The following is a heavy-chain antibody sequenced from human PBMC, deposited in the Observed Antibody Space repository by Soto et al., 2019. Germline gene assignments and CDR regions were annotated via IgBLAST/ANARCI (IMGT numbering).Heavy chain of an antibody. CDR3: ARDGSSSQGINWFDP. Sequence: QVQLVESGGGVVQPGRSLRLSCAASGFTFSSYAMHWVRQAPGKGLEWVAVISYDGSNKYYADSVKGRSTISRDNSKNTLYLQMNSLRAEDTAVYYCARDGSSSQGINWFDPWGQGTLVTVSS. V-gene: IGHV3-30-3*01. CDR2: ISYDGSNK. CDR1: GFTFSSYA. D-gene: IGHD6-13*01. J-gene: IGHJ5*02.